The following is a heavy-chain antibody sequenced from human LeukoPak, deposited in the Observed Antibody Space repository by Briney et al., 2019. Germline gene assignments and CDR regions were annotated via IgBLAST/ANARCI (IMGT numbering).Heavy chain of an antibody. J-gene: IGHJ4*02. D-gene: IGHD3-16*02. CDR2: ISYDGTNK. CDR3: GRDKSLAELSLVDF. V-gene: IGHV3-30*03. Sequence: PGRSLRLSCVASEFTFNNFGMHWVRQAPGNGLEWVAVISYDGTNKYYADSVKGRFTISRDNSKNTLYLQINSLRAEDTAVYYCGRDKSLAELSLVDFWGQGTLVTVSS. CDR1: EFTFNNFG.